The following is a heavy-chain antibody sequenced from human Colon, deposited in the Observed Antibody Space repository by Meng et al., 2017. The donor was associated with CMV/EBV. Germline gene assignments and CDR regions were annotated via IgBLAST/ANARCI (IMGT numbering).Heavy chain of an antibody. CDR3: ANQMPWNYYHGRDL. D-gene: IGHD3-10*01. CDR2: IKSTSTYI. V-gene: IGHV3-21*01. CDR1: EFSFSSYN. J-gene: IGHJ6*02. Sequence: GESLKISCVVSEFSFSSYNFNWVRLAPGKGLEWVASIKSTSTYIYDADSVKGRFTVSRDNSKNSLDLQMNSLRAEDTAVSYCANQMPWNYYHGRDLWGQGTTVTVSS.